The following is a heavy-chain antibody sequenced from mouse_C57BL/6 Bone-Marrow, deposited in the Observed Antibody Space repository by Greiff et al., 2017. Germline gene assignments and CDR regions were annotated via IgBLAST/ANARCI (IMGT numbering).Heavy chain of an antibody. CDR3: ARDYTPAMDD. Sequence: EVQLQQSGPELVKPGASVKISCKASGYTFTDYYMNWVKQSHGKSLEWIGDINPNNGGTSYNQKFKGKATLTVDKSSSTAYMELRSLTSEDSAVYYCARDYTPAMDDGGQGTSVTVSS. J-gene: IGHJ4*01. V-gene: IGHV1-26*01. CDR1: GYTFTDYY. CDR2: INPNNGGT. D-gene: IGHD2-12*01.